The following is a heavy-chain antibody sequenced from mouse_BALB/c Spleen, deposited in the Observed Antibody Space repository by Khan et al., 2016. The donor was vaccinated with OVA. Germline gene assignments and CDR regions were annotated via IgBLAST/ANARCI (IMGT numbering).Heavy chain of an antibody. CDR1: GYLITSGYL. D-gene: IGHD1-2*01. CDR2: IRYDGNS. J-gene: IGHJ3*01. V-gene: IGHV3-6*02. CDR3: ASEGGSRPAWFAY. Sequence: EVQLVEPGPGLVKPSQSLSLTFSVTGYLITSGYLWNWIRPFPGNNLEWMAYIRYDGNSYHNASHKNRISITRDTSKNQLFLKLNPVTPEDTATSSCASEGGSRPAWFAYWGQGTLVTVSA.